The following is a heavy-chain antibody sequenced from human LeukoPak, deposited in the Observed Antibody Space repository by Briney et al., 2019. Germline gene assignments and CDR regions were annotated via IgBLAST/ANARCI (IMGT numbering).Heavy chain of an antibody. CDR3: TRGYSNPYYWFDP. J-gene: IGHJ5*02. Sequence: SQTLSLTCAISGDSVSSSTAAWNWIRQSPSRGLEWLGRTYYRSKWYNDYAVSVKGRITINPDASKNQLSLQLKSVTPEDTAVYFCTRGYSNPYYWFDPWGQGTLVTVSS. V-gene: IGHV6-1*01. CDR1: GDSVSSSTAA. D-gene: IGHD2-21*01. CDR2: TYYRSKWYN.